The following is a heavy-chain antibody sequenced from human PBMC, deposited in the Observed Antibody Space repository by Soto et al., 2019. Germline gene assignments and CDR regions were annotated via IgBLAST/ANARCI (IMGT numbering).Heavy chain of an antibody. CDR3: ARVLGNDAFDI. J-gene: IGHJ3*02. Sequence: PSETLSLTCAVYGGSFSGYYWSWIRQPPGKGLEWIGEINHSGSTNYNPSLKSRDTISVDTSKNQFSLKLSSVTAADTAVYYCARVLGNDAFDIWGQGTMVTVSS. D-gene: IGHD3-3*02. CDR1: GGSFSGYY. V-gene: IGHV4-34*01. CDR2: INHSGST.